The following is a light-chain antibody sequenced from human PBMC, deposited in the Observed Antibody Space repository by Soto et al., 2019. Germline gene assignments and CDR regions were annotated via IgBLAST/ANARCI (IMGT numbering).Light chain of an antibody. V-gene: IGKV3-11*01. J-gene: IGKJ5*01. CDR3: QQRSNWPIT. CDR1: QSVSSY. CDR2: DAS. Sequence: EIVLTQSPATLSLSPGERATLSCRASQSVSSYLAWYQQKPGQAPRLLIYDASNRATGIPARFSGSGSGADFTLTISRLEPADFAVYYCQQRSNWPITFGQGTRLEIK.